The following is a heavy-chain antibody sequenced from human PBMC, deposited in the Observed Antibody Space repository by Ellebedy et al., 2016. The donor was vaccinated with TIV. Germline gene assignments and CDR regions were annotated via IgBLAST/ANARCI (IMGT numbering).Heavy chain of an antibody. Sequence: GSLRLXXAVYGGSFSGYYWSWIRQPPGKGLEWIGEINHSGSTNYNPSLKSRVTISVDTSKNQFSLKLSSVTAADTAVYYCTRRVLSRGRYYFDYWGQGTLVTVSS. J-gene: IGHJ4*02. CDR2: INHSGST. CDR3: TRRVLSRGRYYFDY. V-gene: IGHV4-34*01. CDR1: GGSFSGYY. D-gene: IGHD2-15*01.